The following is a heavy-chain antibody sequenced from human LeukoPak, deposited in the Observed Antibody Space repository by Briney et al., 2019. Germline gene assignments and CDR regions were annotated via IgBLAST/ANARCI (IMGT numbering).Heavy chain of an antibody. Sequence: ASVKVSCKASGYTFTSYGISWARQAPGQGLEWMGWISAYNGNTNYPQKLQGRVTMTTDTSTSTAYMELRSLRSDDTAVYYCARESHVTREDYWGQGTLVTVSS. J-gene: IGHJ4*02. D-gene: IGHD3-10*01. CDR1: GYTFTSYG. CDR2: ISAYNGNT. V-gene: IGHV1-18*01. CDR3: ARESHVTREDY.